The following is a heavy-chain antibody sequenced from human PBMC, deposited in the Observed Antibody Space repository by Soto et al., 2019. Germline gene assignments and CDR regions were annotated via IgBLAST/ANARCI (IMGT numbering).Heavy chain of an antibody. CDR2: INAANGDT. CDR1: GYTFTSYG. Sequence: ASVKVSCKASGYTFTSYGIHWVRQAPGQRLEWMGWINAANGDTKYSPKFQGRVTMTRDTSISTAYMELSRLRSDDTAVYYCARDHRDTAAFDYWGQGTLVTVSS. V-gene: IGHV1-3*01. D-gene: IGHD5-18*01. CDR3: ARDHRDTAAFDY. J-gene: IGHJ4*02.